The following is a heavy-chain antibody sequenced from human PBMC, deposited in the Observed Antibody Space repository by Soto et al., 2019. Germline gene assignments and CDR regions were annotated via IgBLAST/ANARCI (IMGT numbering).Heavy chain of an antibody. CDR1: GFTFSSYG. J-gene: IGHJ4*01. V-gene: IGHV3-30*18. CDR3: AKGGPMVRGPRGYFDY. Sequence: QMQLVESGGGVVQPGRSLRLSCAASGFTFSSYGMHWVRQAPGKGLEWVAVISYDGSNKYYADSVKGRFTISRDNSKNTLYLQMNSLRAEDTAVYYCAKGGPMVRGPRGYFDYWGHGTLVTVSS. CDR2: ISYDGSNK. D-gene: IGHD3-10*01.